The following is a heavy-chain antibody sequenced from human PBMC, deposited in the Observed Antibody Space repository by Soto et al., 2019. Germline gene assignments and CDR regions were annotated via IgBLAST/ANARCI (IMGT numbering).Heavy chain of an antibody. CDR1: GFTFSDHS. V-gene: IGHV3-72*01. CDR2: TRNKANSYTT. J-gene: IGHJ4*02. Sequence: GGSLRLSCAASGFTFSDHSMDWVRQAPGKGLEWVGHTRNKANSYTTEYAASVKGRFTISRDDSENSLYLQMNSLKTEDTAVYYCAREGDFWSAYYNPLDYWGQGILVTVSS. CDR3: AREGDFWSAYYNPLDY. D-gene: IGHD3-3*01.